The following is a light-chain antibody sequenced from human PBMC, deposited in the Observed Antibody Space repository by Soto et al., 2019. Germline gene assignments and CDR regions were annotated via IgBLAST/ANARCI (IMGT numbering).Light chain of an antibody. CDR1: QSVSDN. V-gene: IGKV3-15*01. CDR2: DAS. CDR3: QQSNNWPYT. J-gene: IGKJ2*01. Sequence: EIVMTQSPSTLSVSAGERATLSCRASQSVSDNLAWYQQKPGQAPRLLIYDASTRATGIPARFSGSGSGTEFTLTISSLQSEDFAVYYCQQSNNWPYTFGQGTKLDIK.